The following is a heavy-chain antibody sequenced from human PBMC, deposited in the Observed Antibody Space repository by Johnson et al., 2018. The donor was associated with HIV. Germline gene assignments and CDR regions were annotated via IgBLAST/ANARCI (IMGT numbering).Heavy chain of an antibody. CDR2: ISYDGSNK. Sequence: QVLLVESGGGVVQPGRSLRLSCAASGFAFSSYAMHWVRQAPGKGLEWVAVISYDGSNKYYADSVKGRFTISRDNAKNSLYLQMNSLRTEDTALYYCAKDIRPSAHDAFDIWGQGTMVTVSS. J-gene: IGHJ3*02. CDR3: AKDIRPSAHDAFDI. V-gene: IGHV3-30*04. CDR1: GFAFSSYA. D-gene: IGHD1-14*01.